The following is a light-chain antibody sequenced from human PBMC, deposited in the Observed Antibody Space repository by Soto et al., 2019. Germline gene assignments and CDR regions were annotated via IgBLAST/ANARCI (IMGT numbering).Light chain of an antibody. J-gene: IGKJ1*01. CDR2: TAS. CDR3: QQYYMWPPV. V-gene: IGKV3-15*01. CDR1: ESVKSD. Sequence: EIGMTQSPATLSVSPGQGVTLSCRASESVKSDLAWYRQKPGQAPRLLIHTASTRAANIPARFSGSGSGTDFTLTITSLQSEDFAVYYCQQYYMWPPVFGQGTKVDIK.